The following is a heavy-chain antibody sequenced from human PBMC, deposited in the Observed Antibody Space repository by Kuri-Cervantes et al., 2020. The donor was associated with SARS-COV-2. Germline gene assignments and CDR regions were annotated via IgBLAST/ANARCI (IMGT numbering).Heavy chain of an antibody. D-gene: IGHD3-3*01. V-gene: IGHV4-34*01. CDR2: INHSGST. CDR3: ARVGRFLEWLLSVGGYYYYMDV. J-gene: IGHJ6*03. Sequence: SETLSLTCAVYGESFSGYYWSWIRQPPGKGLEWIGEINHSGSTNYNPSLKSRVTISVDTSKNQFSLKLSSVTAADTAVYYCARVGRFLEWLLSVGGYYYYMDVWGKGTTVTVSS. CDR1: GESFSGYY.